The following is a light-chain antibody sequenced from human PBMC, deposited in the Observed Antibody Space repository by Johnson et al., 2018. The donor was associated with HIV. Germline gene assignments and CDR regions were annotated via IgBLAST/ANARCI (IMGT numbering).Light chain of an antibody. Sequence: QSVLTQPPSVSAAPGQKVTISCSGSSSNIGNNYVSWYQQLPGTAPKLLIYDNNKRPSGIPDRLSGSKSGTSATLAITGLQTGDEADYYCGTWDSSLSSRVFGTGTNVTVL. CDR1: SSNIGNNY. V-gene: IGLV1-51*01. J-gene: IGLJ1*01. CDR3: GTWDSSLSSRV. CDR2: DNN.